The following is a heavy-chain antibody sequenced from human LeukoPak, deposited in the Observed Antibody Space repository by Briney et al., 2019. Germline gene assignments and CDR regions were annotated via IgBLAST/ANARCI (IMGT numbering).Heavy chain of an antibody. J-gene: IGHJ4*02. Sequence: GGSLRLSCAASGFSFNDHSMNWVRQAPGKRLEWLSYISSASSAIYYADSVKGRFTISRDNAKNSLYLQMNSLRAEDTAIYYCARGVSCEDSWGQGTLVTVSS. CDR2: ISSASSAI. CDR1: GFSFNDHS. V-gene: IGHV3-48*01. CDR3: ARGVSCEDS. D-gene: IGHD3-10*01.